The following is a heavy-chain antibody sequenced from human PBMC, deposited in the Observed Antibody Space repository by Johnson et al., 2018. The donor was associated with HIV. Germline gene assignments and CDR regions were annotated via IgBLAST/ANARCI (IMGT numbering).Heavy chain of an antibody. Sequence: QVQLVESGGGVVQPGGSLRLSCAASGFTFSTYGMHWVRQAPGKGLEWVAFIRYDGTNKYYADSVKGRFTISRDNSKNTLYVQMNRLRAEDTAVYYCAKGKQLSQDALDIWGQGTMVTVSS. CDR1: GFTFSTYG. J-gene: IGHJ3*02. CDR3: AKGKQLSQDALDI. D-gene: IGHD6-13*01. V-gene: IGHV3-30*02. CDR2: IRYDGTNK.